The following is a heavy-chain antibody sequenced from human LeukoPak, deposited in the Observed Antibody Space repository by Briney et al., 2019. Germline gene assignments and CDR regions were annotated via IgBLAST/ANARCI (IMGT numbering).Heavy chain of an antibody. CDR1: GGSVSNYY. V-gene: IGHV4-30-4*01. D-gene: IGHD4-23*01. J-gene: IGHJ4*02. Sequence: SETLSLTCTVSGGSVSNYYWSWIRQPPGKGLEWIGYIYYGGSTYYNPSLKSPVTISLDTSKNQFSLKLYSVTAADTAVYFCARTEHGGNSGFDYWGQGTLVTVSS. CDR2: IYYGGST. CDR3: ARTEHGGNSGFDY.